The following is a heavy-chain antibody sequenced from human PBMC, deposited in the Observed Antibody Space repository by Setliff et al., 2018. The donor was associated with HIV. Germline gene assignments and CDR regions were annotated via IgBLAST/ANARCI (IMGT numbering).Heavy chain of an antibody. CDR1: GDSITNDDYY. J-gene: IGHJ5*02. V-gene: IGHV4-39*01. Sequence: SETLSLTCTVSGDSITNDDYYWGWIRQPTGKGLEWIAIINYNERTYYDPSLKSRVTIFVDTPKPQFYLKLRSVTASDTAVYYCAGYISKVDWFDPWGQGTLVTVSS. D-gene: IGHD5-12*01. CDR3: AGYISKVDWFDP. CDR2: INYNERT.